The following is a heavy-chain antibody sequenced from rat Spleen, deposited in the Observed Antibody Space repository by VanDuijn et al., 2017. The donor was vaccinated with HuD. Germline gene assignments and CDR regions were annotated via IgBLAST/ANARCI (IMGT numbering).Heavy chain of an antibody. CDR1: GFTFSDYN. Sequence: EVQLVESGGGLVQPGRSLKLSCAASGFTFSDYNMAWVRQAPKKGLEWVATITYDGSGTYYRDSVKGRFTISRDNAKSTLYLQMDSLRSEDTATYYCSRPSYWYPFAYWGQGTLVTVSS. D-gene: IGHD1-5*01. J-gene: IGHJ3*01. CDR2: ITYDGSGT. CDR3: SRPSYWYPFAY. V-gene: IGHV5-7*01.